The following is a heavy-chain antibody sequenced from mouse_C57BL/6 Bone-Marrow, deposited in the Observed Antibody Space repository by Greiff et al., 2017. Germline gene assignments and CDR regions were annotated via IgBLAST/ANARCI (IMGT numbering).Heavy chain of an antibody. V-gene: IGHV1-69*01. CDR3: ARPYGSSWYFDV. CDR2: IDPSDSYT. Sequence: VQLQQPGAEPVMPGASVKLSCKASGYTFTSYWMHWVKQRPGQGLEWIGEIDPSDSYTNYNQKFKGKSTLTVDKSSSTAYMQLSSLTSEDSAVYYCARPYGSSWYFDVWGTGTTVTVSS. CDR1: GYTFTSYW. J-gene: IGHJ1*03. D-gene: IGHD1-1*01.